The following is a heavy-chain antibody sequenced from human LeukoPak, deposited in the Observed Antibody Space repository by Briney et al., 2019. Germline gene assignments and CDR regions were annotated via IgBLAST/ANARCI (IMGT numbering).Heavy chain of an antibody. CDR3: ARMPNDYGDYQYYFDY. V-gene: IGHV4-34*01. J-gene: IGHJ4*02. Sequence: SETLSLTCAVYGGSFSGYYWSWIRQPPGKGLEWIGEINHSGSTNYNPSLKSRVTISVDTSKNQFSLKLSSVTAADTAVYYCARMPNDYGDYQYYFDYWGQGTLVTVSS. CDR1: GGSFSGYY. D-gene: IGHD4-17*01. CDR2: INHSGST.